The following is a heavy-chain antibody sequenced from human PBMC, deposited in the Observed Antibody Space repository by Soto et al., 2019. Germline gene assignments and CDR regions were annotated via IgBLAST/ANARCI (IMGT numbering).Heavy chain of an antibody. CDR1: GFTFSSYA. Sequence: EVQLLESGGGLVQPGGSLRLSCAASGFTFSSYAMSWVHQAPGKGLEWVSAISGSGGSTYYADSVKGRFTISRDNSKNTLYLQMNSLRAEDTAVYYCAKGKAAENKFDYWGQGTLVTVSS. CDR2: ISGSGGST. D-gene: IGHD6-13*01. CDR3: AKGKAAENKFDY. J-gene: IGHJ4*02. V-gene: IGHV3-23*01.